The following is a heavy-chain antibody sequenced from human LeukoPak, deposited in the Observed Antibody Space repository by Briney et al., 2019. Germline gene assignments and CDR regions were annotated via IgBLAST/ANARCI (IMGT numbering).Heavy chain of an antibody. CDR3: AREIVVVVAVLNWFDP. V-gene: IGHV1-2*02. Sequence: ASVKVSCKASGYTFTGYYMHWVRQAPGQGLEWMGWINPNGGGTNYAQKFQGRVTMTRDTSISTAYMELSRLRSDDTAVYYCAREIVVVVAVLNWFDPWGQGTLVTVSS. J-gene: IGHJ5*02. CDR1: GYTFTGYY. CDR2: INPNGGGT. D-gene: IGHD2-15*01.